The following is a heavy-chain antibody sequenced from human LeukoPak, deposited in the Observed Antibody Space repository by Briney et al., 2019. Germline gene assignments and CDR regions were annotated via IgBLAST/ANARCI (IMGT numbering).Heavy chain of an antibody. D-gene: IGHD3-10*01. J-gene: IGHJ4*02. V-gene: IGHV3-23*01. CDR2: ITGSGDGT. Sequence: GGSLRLSCAASGFTFSSYAMMWVRQSPEKGLELVSSITGSGDGTYYADSVRGRFTISRDNSKNTLYLQMNSLRAEDTAVYFCVKGFVHPTYYFEYWGQGTLVTVSS. CDR3: VKGFVHPTYYFEY. CDR1: GFTFSSYA.